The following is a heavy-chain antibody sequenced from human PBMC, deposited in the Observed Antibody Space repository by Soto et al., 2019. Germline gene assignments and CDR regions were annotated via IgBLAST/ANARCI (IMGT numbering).Heavy chain of an antibody. Sequence: GGSKRVSCAASGFTCGGYAGSWVRPAPGKGLEWVSAISDSGASTYYADSVKGRFTISRDNSKNTLYLQMNSLRAEDTAVYYYAKESRGYSGYVLDYWGQGTLVTVSS. CDR2: ISDSGAST. CDR3: AKESRGYSGYVLDY. CDR1: GFTCGGYA. V-gene: IGHV3-23*01. D-gene: IGHD5-12*01. J-gene: IGHJ4*02.